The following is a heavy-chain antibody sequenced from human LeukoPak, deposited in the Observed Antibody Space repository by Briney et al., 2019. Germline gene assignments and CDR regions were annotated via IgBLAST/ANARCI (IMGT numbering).Heavy chain of an antibody. Sequence: PGGSLRLSCVASGFTFSSDTMTWVRQAPGKALEWVSSVSDSGGTTSYADSVKGRFTISRDNSKNTLYLQMNSLRAEDTATYYCAKGSWGNYYYWGQGTLVTVSS. CDR1: GFTFSSDT. CDR3: AKGSWGNYYY. CDR2: VSDSGGTT. J-gene: IGHJ4*02. D-gene: IGHD3-10*01. V-gene: IGHV3-23*01.